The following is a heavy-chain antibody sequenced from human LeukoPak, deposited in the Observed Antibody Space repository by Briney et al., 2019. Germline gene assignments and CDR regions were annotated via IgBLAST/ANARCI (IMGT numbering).Heavy chain of an antibody. CDR1: GGSISSSSFY. CDR3: ATAYCGGDCYWGAH. V-gene: IGHV4-39*01. J-gene: IGHJ4*02. Sequence: SETLSLTCTVSGGSISSSSFYWGWIRQPPGKGLEWIRSIYYSGSAYYNPSLRSRVTISVDTSKNQFSLKLSSVTAADTALYYCATAYCGGDCYWGAHWGQGTLVTVSS. D-gene: IGHD2-21*01. CDR2: IYYSGSA.